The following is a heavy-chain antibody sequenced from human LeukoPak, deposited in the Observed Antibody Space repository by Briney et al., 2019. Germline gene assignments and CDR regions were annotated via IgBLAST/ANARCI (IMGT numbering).Heavy chain of an antibody. CDR3: ARVGRYYYDSSGYYPFDY. V-gene: IGHV3-7*04. D-gene: IGHD3-22*01. CDR1: GFTFSSHW. Sequence: GGSLRLSCAASGFTFSSHWMNWVRQAPGKGLEWVANIKQDGSEKYYVDSVKGRFTISRDNAKNSLYLQMNSLRAEDTAVYYCARVGRYYYDSSGYYPFDYWGQGTLVTVSS. CDR2: IKQDGSEK. J-gene: IGHJ4*02.